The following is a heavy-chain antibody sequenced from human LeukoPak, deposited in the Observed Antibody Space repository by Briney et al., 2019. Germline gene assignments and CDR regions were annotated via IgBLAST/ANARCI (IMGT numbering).Heavy chain of an antibody. V-gene: IGHV1-2*02. J-gene: IGHJ4*02. Sequence: ASVKVSCKASGYTFTAYYIHWVRQVPGQGLESMGWMDPNSGGTNFAQEFQGRVTLTKDTSRSTVYMDLRSLRSEDTAVYYCATGAGVLRWQYYFDYWGQGTLVTVSS. CDR3: ATGAGVLRWQYYFDY. D-gene: IGHD3-3*01. CDR2: MDPNSGGT. CDR1: GYTFTAYY.